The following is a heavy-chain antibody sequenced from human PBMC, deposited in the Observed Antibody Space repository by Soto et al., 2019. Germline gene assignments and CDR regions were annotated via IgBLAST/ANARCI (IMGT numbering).Heavy chain of an antibody. Sequence: QVQLQESGPGLVKPSQTLSLTCTVSGGSISSGDYYWRWIRQPPGKGREWMGYIYYSGSTYYNPYLQLRVPMSVVPSQHQFSLKLGSVPAAVTAVYCCAHSPIVGCIGGSCYSYGLWFDPWCQGTLVTLSS. CDR1: GGSISSGDYY. V-gene: IGHV4-30-4*01. CDR3: AHSPIVGCIGGSCYSYGLWFDP. J-gene: IGHJ5*02. D-gene: IGHD2-15*01. CDR2: IYYSGST.